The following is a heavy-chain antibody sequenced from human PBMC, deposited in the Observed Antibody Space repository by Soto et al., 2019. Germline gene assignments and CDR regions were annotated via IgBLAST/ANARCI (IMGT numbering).Heavy chain of an antibody. D-gene: IGHD3-9*01. Sequence: SETLSLTCAVSGGSISSSNWWSWVRQPPGKGLEWIGEIYHSGSTNYNPNLKGQVTKSVDKSKNKYTMKMRTQTAADTAVYYCARGGNYDILTGFPYYFDYWGQGTLVTVS. CDR1: GGSISSSNW. CDR3: ARGGNYDILTGFPYYFDY. J-gene: IGHJ4*02. V-gene: IGHV4-4*02. CDR2: IYHSGST.